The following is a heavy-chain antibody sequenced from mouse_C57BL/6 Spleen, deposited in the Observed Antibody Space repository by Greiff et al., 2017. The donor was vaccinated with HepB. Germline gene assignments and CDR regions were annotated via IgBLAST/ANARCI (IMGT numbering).Heavy chain of an antibody. CDR2: INYDGSST. D-gene: IGHD1-1*01. CDR1: GFTFSDYY. J-gene: IGHJ4*01. V-gene: IGHV5-16*01. CDR3: ARVFLSTTGAMDY. Sequence: EVKVVESEGGLVQPGSSMKLSCTASGFTFSDYYMAWVRQVPEKGLEWVANINYDGSSTYYLDSLKSRFIISRDNAKNILYLQMSSLESEDTATYYCARVFLSTTGAMDYWGQGTSVTVSS.